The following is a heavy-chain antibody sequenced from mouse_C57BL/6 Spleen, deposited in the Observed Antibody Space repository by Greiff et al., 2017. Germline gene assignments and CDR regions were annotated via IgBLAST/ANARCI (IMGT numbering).Heavy chain of an antibody. CDR1: GYTFTNYW. J-gene: IGHJ1*03. CDR3: ARRSDGSSYDWYFDV. Sequence: VQLQQSGAELVRPGTSVKMSCKASGYTFTNYWIGWAQQRPGHGLEWIGAIYPGGGYTNYNEKFKGKGTLTADKSSSTAYMQFSSLTSEDSAIYYCARRSDGSSYDWYFDVWGTGTTVTVAS. CDR2: IYPGGGYT. V-gene: IGHV1-63*01. D-gene: IGHD1-1*01.